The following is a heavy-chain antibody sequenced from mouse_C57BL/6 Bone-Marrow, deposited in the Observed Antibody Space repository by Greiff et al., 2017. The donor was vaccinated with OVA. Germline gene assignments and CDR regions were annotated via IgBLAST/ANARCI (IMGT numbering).Heavy chain of an antibody. CDR3: AREYCYYFDY. J-gene: IGHJ2*01. CDR1: GYTFTSYT. CDR2: INPSSGYT. Sequence: VQLQESGAELARPGASVKMSCKASGYTFTSYTLHWVKQRPGQGLEWIGYINPSSGYTKYNQKFKDKATLTADKSSSTAYMQLSSLTSEDSAVYYCAREYCYYFDYWGQGTTLTVSS. D-gene: IGHD5-1*01. V-gene: IGHV1-4*01.